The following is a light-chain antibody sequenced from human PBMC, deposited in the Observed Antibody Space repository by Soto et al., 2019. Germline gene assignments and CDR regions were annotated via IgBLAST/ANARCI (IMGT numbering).Light chain of an antibody. CDR1: QSISSY. J-gene: IGKJ1*01. V-gene: IGKV1-39*01. Sequence: DIPMTQSPSSLSASVGDRVTITCRASQSISSYLNWYQQKPGKAPKLLSYAASSLQSGVPSRFSGSGSGTDFTLTISSLQPEDFATYHCQQSYSTLWTFGQGTKVEIK. CDR3: QQSYSTLWT. CDR2: AAS.